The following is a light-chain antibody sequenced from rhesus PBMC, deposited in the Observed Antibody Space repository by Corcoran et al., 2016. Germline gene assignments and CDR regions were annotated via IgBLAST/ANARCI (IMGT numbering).Light chain of an antibody. J-gene: IGKJ4*01. V-gene: IGKV1-32*02. Sequence: DIQMSQSPSSLSASVGDRVTITCRASQDISSYLNWYQQKPGKAPKLLIFYTDSLPSGVPSRLSGTGSGTDFTLTISGLQPEDAETYYCQQGNSYPLTFGGGTQVELK. CDR1: QDISSY. CDR3: QQGNSYPLT. CDR2: YTD.